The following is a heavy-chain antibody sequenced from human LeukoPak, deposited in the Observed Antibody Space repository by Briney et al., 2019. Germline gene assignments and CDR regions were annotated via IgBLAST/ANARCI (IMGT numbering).Heavy chain of an antibody. V-gene: IGHV1-2*02. CDR3: AKDTGKFNFGDF. Sequence: GASVKVSCKASGYTFTGYYMHWVRQAPGQGLEWMGWINPNSGGTNYAQKFQGGVTMTRDASVSTAYMELSWLRSDDTAVYYCAKDTGKFNFGDFWGQGTLVTVSS. CDR2: INPNSGGT. D-gene: IGHD5-18*01. CDR1: GYTFTGYY. J-gene: IGHJ4*02.